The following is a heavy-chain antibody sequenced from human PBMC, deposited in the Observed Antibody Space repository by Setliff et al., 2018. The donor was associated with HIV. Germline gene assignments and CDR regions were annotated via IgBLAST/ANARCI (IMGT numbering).Heavy chain of an antibody. CDR3: GRVAGYCAPSRCYGYNAFDI. J-gene: IGHJ3*02. Sequence: SETLSLTCTVSGGSVSTSSYSWGWIRQPPEKGLEWIGTNYHTGKTYYNSSLNSRVTIAVDTSKDQFSLNLSTVTAADTAVYYCGRVAGYCAPSRCYGYNAFDIWGPGTMVT. D-gene: IGHD2-15*01. V-gene: IGHV4-39*01. CDR1: GGSVSTSSYS. CDR2: NYHTGKT.